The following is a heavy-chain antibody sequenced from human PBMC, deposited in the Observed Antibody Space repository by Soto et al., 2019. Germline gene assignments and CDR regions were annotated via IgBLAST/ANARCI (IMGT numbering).Heavy chain of an antibody. CDR2: ISGDGVTT. Sequence: EVQLVESGGDLVQRGGSLRLSCAASGFPFSSYWMHWVRHTPGKGLDWVARISGDGVTTYYADSVTGRFTVSRDNAKNTLSLQISGLRAEDTAVYYAAREYYGLLTGYYTDYWGQGTLVSVSS. CDR3: AREYYGLLTGYYTDY. V-gene: IGHV3-74*01. J-gene: IGHJ4*02. D-gene: IGHD3-9*01. CDR1: GFPFSSYW.